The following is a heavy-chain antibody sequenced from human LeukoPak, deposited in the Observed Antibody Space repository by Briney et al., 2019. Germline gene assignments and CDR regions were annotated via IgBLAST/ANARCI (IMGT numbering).Heavy chain of an antibody. D-gene: IGHD2-2*01. CDR3: ARYQLLHFDY. Sequence: ASVKVSCKASGYTFTSYGISWVRQAPGQGLEWMGWISAYNGNKNYAQNLQGRVTMTTDTSTSKAYMELRSLRSDDTAVYYCARYQLLHFDYWGQGTLVTVSS. J-gene: IGHJ4*02. V-gene: IGHV1-18*01. CDR2: ISAYNGNK. CDR1: GYTFTSYG.